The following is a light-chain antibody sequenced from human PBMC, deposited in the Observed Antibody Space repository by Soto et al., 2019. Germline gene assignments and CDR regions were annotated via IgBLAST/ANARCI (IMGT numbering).Light chain of an antibody. CDR1: QRISTY. Sequence: DIQMTQSPSTLSASVGDRVTITCRASQRISTYLSWYQQKPGKAPNLLIYVASSLQSGVPSRFSGSGSGTDFTLTISRLEPEDFAVYYCQQYGNSPIPFGQGRRLEIK. CDR2: VAS. J-gene: IGKJ5*01. CDR3: QQYGNSPIP. V-gene: IGKV1-39*01.